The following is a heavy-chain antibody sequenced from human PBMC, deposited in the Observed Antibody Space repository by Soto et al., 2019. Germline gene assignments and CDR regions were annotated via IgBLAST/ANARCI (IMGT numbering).Heavy chain of an antibody. CDR2: ISSSSSYI. D-gene: IGHD2-2*01. J-gene: IGHJ4*02. V-gene: IGHV3-21*01. CDR3: ARDPDQLPIESLTDY. CDR1: GFTFSSYS. Sequence: GGSLRLSCAASGFTFSSYSMNWVRQAPGKGLEWVSSISSSSSYIYYADSVKGRFTISRDNAKNSLYLQMNSLRAEDTAVYYCARDPDQLPIESLTDYWGQGTLVTVSS.